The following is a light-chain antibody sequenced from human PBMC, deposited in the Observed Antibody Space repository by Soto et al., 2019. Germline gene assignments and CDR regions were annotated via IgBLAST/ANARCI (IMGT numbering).Light chain of an antibody. CDR1: QDISHY. Sequence: DIQMTQSPSSLSASSGDRVTITCQASQDISHYLNCYQHKPGKAPKLLIYDASSLESGVPSRFSGSGSGREFTLTISSLQPDDFATYYCQQYNSYSQTFGQGTKVDIK. CDR2: DAS. J-gene: IGKJ1*01. V-gene: IGKV1-5*01. CDR3: QQYNSYSQT.